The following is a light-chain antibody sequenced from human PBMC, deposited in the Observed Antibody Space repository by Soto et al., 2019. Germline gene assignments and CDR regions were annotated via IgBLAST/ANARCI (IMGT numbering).Light chain of an antibody. CDR2: EVS. V-gene: IGLV2-14*01. CDR3: SSYTSSSIDYV. CDR1: SSDVGGYNY. J-gene: IGLJ1*01. Sequence: QSALTQPASVSGSPGQSITISCTGTSSDVGGYNYVSWYQQHPGKAPKLLIYEVSNRPSGVSNRFSGSKSGNTASLTISGLQPEDEADYDCSSYTSSSIDYVFGTGTKLTVL.